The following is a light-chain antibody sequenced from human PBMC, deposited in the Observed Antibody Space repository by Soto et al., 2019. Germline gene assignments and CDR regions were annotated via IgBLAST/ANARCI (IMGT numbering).Light chain of an antibody. CDR2: GTS. J-gene: IGKJ5*01. V-gene: IGKV3-15*01. CDR1: RSVGSN. CDR3: QKYNRWPQIT. Sequence: ELVLTQSPATVSLSPGGIASLSGRASRSVGSNLAWYQQRPGQAPRLIIYGTSIRATGIPDRFSGSGSGTEFSLTISKLKSEDFAVYYCQKYNRWPQITFGQWTRREIK.